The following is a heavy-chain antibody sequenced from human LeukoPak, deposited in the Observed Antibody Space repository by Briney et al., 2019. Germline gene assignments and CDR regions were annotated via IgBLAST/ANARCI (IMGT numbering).Heavy chain of an antibody. CDR1: GASISHYY. D-gene: IGHD2-2*01. J-gene: IGHJ4*02. Sequence: PSETLSLTCTLSGASISHYYWSWIRQPPGGGLEWIGCAFLPGNTNYTPSLKSRVTISIDTSKSQFSLRLTSVTAADTAIYYCASLSHCSTSICFDYWGRGTLVTVSS. CDR2: AFLPGNT. V-gene: IGHV4-59*01. CDR3: ASLSHCSTSICFDY.